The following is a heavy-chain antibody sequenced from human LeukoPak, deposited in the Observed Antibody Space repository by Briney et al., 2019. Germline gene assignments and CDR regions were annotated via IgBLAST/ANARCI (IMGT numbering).Heavy chain of an antibody. CDR3: ARVPDDYDFWSEYYFDY. CDR2: MNPNSSNT. CDR1: GYTFTSYD. D-gene: IGHD3-3*01. J-gene: IGHJ4*02. V-gene: IGHV1-8*01. Sequence: ASVKVSCKASGYTFTSYDINWVRQATGQGLEWMGWMNPNSSNTGYAQKFQGRVTMTRNTSISTAYMELSSLRSEDTAVYYCARVPDDYDFWSEYYFDYWGQGTLVTVSS.